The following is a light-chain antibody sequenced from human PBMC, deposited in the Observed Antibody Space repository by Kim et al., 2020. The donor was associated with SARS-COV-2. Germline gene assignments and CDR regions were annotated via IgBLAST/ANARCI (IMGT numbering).Light chain of an antibody. CDR3: CSYAGSYTFV. CDR2: DVS. V-gene: IGLV2-11*03. CDR1: SSDVGGYNY. J-gene: IGLJ2*01. Sequence: GQSVPVSCSGTSSDVGGYNYVSWYQQYPGKAPKLMIYDVSERPSGVPDRFSGSKSGNTASLTISVLQAEDEADYYCCSYAGSYTFVFGGGTQLTVL.